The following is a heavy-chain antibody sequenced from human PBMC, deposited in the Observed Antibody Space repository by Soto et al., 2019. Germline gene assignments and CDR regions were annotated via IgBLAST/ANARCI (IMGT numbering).Heavy chain of an antibody. CDR2: ISGSGGST. CDR1: GFTFSSYA. V-gene: IGHV3-23*01. D-gene: IGHD2-2*01. CDR3: AKGLSGLPVGNKWFDP. J-gene: IGHJ5*02. Sequence: LSLSCAASGFTFSSYAMSWVRQAPGKGLEWVSAISGSGGSTYYADSVKGRFTISRDNSKNTLYLQMNSLRAEDTAVYYCAKGLSGLPVGNKWFDPWGQGTLVTVSS.